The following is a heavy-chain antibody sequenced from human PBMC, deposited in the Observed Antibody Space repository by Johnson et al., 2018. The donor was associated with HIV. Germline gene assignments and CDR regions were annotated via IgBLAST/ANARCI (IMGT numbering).Heavy chain of an antibody. D-gene: IGHD3-22*01. Sequence: VQLVESGGGLVQPGGSLRLSCAASGFTFSSYWMSWVRQAPGKGLEWVANIKQDGSEKYYVDSVTGRFTISRDNAKNSLYLQMNSLRAEDTAVYYCASDYYYDSRARLGAFDIWGQGTMVTVSS. CDR1: GFTFSSYW. CDR3: ASDYYYDSRARLGAFDI. V-gene: IGHV3-7*05. J-gene: IGHJ3*02. CDR2: IKQDGSEK.